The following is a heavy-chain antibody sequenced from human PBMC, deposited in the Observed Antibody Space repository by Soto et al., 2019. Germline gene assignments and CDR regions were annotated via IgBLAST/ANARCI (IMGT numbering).Heavy chain of an antibody. J-gene: IGHJ6*02. D-gene: IGHD3-22*01. CDR3: ARIVSGYTQYYYYGMDV. V-gene: IGHV1-69*06. Sequence: SVKVSCKASGGTFSSYAISWVRQAPGQGLEWMGGIIPIFGTANYAQKFQGRVTITADKSTSTAYMELSSLRSEDTAVYYCARIVSGYTQYYYYGMDVWGQGTTVTVSS. CDR2: IIPIFGTA. CDR1: GGTFSSYA.